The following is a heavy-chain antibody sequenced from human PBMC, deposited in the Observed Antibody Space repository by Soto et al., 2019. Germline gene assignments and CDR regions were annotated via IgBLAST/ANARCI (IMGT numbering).Heavy chain of an antibody. CDR1: GGSISSYY. CDR2: IYYSGST. J-gene: IGHJ4*02. D-gene: IGHD4-17*01. V-gene: IGHV4-59*01. CDR3: ARGPDYGDYVVDY. Sequence: SETLSLTCTVSGGSISSYYWSWIRQPPGKGLEWIGYIYYSGSTNYNPSLKSRVTISVDTSKNQFSLKLSSVTAADTAVYYCARGPDYGDYVVDYWGQGTMVTVYS.